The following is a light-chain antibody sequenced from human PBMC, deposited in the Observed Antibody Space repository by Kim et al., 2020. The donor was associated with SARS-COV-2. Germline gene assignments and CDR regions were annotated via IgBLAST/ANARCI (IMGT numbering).Light chain of an antibody. V-gene: IGLV1-44*01. CDR3: AAWDDSLNGYV. CDR2: SNN. J-gene: IGLJ1*01. Sequence: GQRVTISCSGSSSNSGSKTVNWYQQRPGTAPKLLIYSNNKRPSGVPDRFSGSKSGTSASLAISGLQSEDEADYYCAAWDDSLNGYVFGTGTKVTVL. CDR1: SSNSGSKT.